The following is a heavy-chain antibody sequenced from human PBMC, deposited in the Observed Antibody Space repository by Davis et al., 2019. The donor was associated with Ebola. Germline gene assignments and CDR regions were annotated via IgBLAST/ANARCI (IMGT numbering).Heavy chain of an antibody. CDR3: VRGSGSSWFAY. CDR2: TSGSGDST. CDR1: GFTFSSYA. D-gene: IGHD3-3*01. V-gene: IGHV3-23*01. J-gene: IGHJ5*01. Sequence: GESLKISCAASGFTFSSYAMHWVRQAPGKGLEWVSATSGSGDSTHHADSVRGRFAISRDNSKNTLYLQMNSLRADDTALYYCVRGSGSSWFAYWGQGTLVTVSS.